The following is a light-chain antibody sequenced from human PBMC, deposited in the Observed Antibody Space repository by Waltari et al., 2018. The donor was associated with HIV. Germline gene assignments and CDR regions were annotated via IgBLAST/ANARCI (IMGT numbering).Light chain of an antibody. CDR2: WAS. CDR1: QSDLYTSNNKNY. V-gene: IGKV4-1*01. Sequence: DIVMTQSPDSLAVSLGERATINCKSSQSDLYTSNNKNYLAWYQQKPGQPPKLLIYWASTRESGVPDRFSGSGSVTDFTLTISSLQAEDVAVYYCQQYYSTPDTFGQGTKLEIK. J-gene: IGKJ2*01. CDR3: QQYYSTPDT.